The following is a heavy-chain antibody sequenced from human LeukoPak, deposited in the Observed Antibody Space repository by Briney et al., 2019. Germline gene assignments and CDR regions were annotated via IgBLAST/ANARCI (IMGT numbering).Heavy chain of an antibody. V-gene: IGHV3-30-3*01. D-gene: IGHD6-13*01. CDR2: ISYDGSNK. CDR1: GFTFSSYA. J-gene: IGHJ4*02. CDR3: ASVAAAGIPDY. Sequence: GGCLRLSCAASGFTFSSYAMDWVRQGPGKGLEWVAVISYDGSNKYHADSVKGRFTISRDNSKNTLYLQMNSLRAEDTAVYYCASVAAAGIPDYWGQGTLVTVSS.